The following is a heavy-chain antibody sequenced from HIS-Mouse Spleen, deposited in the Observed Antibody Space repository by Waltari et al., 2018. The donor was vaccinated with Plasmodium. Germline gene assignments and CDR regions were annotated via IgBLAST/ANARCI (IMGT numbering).Heavy chain of an antibody. J-gene: IGHJ3*02. CDR1: AFTFRSYD. V-gene: IGHV3-13*01. Sequence: EVQLVESGGGLVQPGGSLRPPGAASAFTFRSYDIHWVRQATGKGLEWVSAIGTAGDTYYPGSVKGRFTISRENAKNSLYLQMNSLRAGDTAVYYCARGRWNHAFDIWGQGTMVTVSS. CDR2: IGTAGDT. D-gene: IGHD1-1*01. CDR3: ARGRWNHAFDI.